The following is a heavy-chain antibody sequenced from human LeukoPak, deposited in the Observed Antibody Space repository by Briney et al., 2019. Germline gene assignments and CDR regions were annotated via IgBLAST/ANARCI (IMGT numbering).Heavy chain of an antibody. CDR1: GFTFSSYS. V-gene: IGHV3-21*01. D-gene: IGHD2-2*01. Sequence: GGSLRLSCAASGFTFSSYSMNWVRQAPGKGLEWVSSISSSSSYIYYADSVKGRFTISRDNAKNSLYLQMNSLRAEDTAVYYCASRYCRSTSCSDYWGQGTLVTVSS. CDR2: ISSSSSYI. CDR3: ASRYCRSTSCSDY. J-gene: IGHJ4*02.